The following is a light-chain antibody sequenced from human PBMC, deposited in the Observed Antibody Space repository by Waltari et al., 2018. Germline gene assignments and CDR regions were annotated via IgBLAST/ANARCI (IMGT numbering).Light chain of an antibody. CDR2: DAS. CDR1: HDINNN. J-gene: IGKJ4*01. CDR3: KQYKNVPLT. V-gene: IGKV1-33*01. Sequence: DIQMTQSPSSLSATVGDRATITCQSSHDINNNLNWFQQKPGIAPKVLIFDASNLRTGVPLRFSGSGSGTHFTLTISSLQPEDVAAYYCKQYKNVPLTFGGGTNVEIK.